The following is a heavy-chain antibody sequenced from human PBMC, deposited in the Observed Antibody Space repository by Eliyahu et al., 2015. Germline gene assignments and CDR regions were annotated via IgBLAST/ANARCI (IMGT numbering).Heavy chain of an antibody. CDR2: ISYDGSNK. J-gene: IGHJ4*02. V-gene: IGHV3-30-3*01. CDR3: ARVGAAMVMGDGYYFDY. D-gene: IGHD5-18*01. CDR1: GFTFSSYA. Sequence: QVQLVESGGGVVQPGRSLRLSCAASGFTFSSYAMHWVRQAPGKGLEWVAVISYDGSNKYYADSVKGRFTISRDNSKNTLYLQMNSLRAEDTAVYYCARVGAAMVMGDGYYFDYWGQGTLVTVSS.